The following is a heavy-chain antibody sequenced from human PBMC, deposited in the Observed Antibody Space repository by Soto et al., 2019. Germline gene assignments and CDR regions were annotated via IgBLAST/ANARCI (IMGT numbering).Heavy chain of an antibody. D-gene: IGHD1-26*01. J-gene: IGHJ4*02. CDR1: VGSISSYY. CDR3: ARVGGSYRIDY. V-gene: IGHV4-59*01. CDR2: IYYSGST. Sequence: LSLTCTVSVGSISSYYWSWIRQPPGKGLEWIGYIYYSGSTNYNPSLKSRVTISVDTSKNQFSLKLSSVTAADTAVYYCARVGGSYRIDYWGQGTLVTVSS.